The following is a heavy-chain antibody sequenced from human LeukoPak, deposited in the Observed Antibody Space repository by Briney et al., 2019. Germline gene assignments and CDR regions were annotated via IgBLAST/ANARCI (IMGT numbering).Heavy chain of an antibody. Sequence: GGSLRLSCAASGFTVSSYGMHWVRQAPGKGLEWVAFIRYDGSNKYYADSVKCRFTISRDNSKNTLYLQLTSLRAEDTAVYYCAKDLSKELLYRRGKYYFDYWGQGTLAPVSS. CDR1: GFTVSSYG. CDR2: IRYDGSNK. V-gene: IGHV3-30*02. J-gene: IGHJ4*02. D-gene: IGHD3-3*01. CDR3: AKDLSKELLYRRGKYYFDY.